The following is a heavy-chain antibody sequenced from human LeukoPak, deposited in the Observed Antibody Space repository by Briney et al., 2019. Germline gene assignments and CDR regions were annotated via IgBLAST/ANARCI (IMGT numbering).Heavy chain of an antibody. CDR2: IYASGST. J-gene: IGHJ4*02. CDR3: ARRNSLTVGYSSSYYYFDY. Sequence: SETLSLTCTVSGGSITSYYWSWIRQPPGKGLEWVGYIYASGSTNYNPSLKSRVTMSVDTSKNQFSLKLSSVTAADTAVYYCARRNSLTVGYSSSYYYFDYWGQGTLVTVSS. D-gene: IGHD6-13*01. CDR1: GGSITSYY. V-gene: IGHV4-4*09.